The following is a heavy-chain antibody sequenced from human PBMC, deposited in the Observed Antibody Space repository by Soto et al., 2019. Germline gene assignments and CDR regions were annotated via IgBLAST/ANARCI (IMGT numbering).Heavy chain of an antibody. CDR2: IKKDGSEK. CDR1: GFTFSSYW. D-gene: IGHD3-3*01. J-gene: IGHJ6*03. CDR3: ARDGVYDFWSGYSYYYYYYMDV. V-gene: IGHV3-7*01. Sequence: GGSLRLSCAASGFTFSSYWMSWVRQPPGKGLEWVANIKKDGSEKYYVDSVKGRFTISRDNGKNTLYLQMNSLRAEDTAVYYCARDGVYDFWSGYSYYYYYYMDVWGKGTTVTVSS.